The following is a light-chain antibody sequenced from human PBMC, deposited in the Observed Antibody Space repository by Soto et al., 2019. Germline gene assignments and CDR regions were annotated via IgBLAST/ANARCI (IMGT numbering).Light chain of an antibody. CDR2: AAS. CDR1: QGIRFD. Sequence: AIQMTQSPSSLSASVGDRVTITCRASQGIRFDLAWYQQKPGRAPELLIYAASTLQSGVPSRFSGSGSATDFTLTTSSLQPEDFATYFCLQDYNYPPTFGQGTKLEIK. CDR3: LQDYNYPPT. J-gene: IGKJ2*01. V-gene: IGKV1-6*01.